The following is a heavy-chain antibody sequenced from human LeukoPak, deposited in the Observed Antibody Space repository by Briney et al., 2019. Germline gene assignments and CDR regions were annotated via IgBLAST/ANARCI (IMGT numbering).Heavy chain of an antibody. Sequence: GGSLRLSCAASGFTLSGYWMSWVRQAPGKGLEWVARLHADGIERYYVDPVKGRFTISRDNAKNSLHLQMYSLRLDDTAVYYCARGGYSFDYLGQGTLVTVTS. CDR1: GFTLSGYW. J-gene: IGHJ4*02. D-gene: IGHD5-12*01. CDR3: ARGGYSFDY. CDR2: LHADGIER. V-gene: IGHV3-7*01.